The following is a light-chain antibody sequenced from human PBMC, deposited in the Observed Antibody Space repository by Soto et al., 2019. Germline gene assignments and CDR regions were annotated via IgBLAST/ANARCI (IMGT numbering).Light chain of an antibody. CDR2: GAS. J-gene: IGKJ1*01. CDR3: QQYDKWPRT. V-gene: IGKV3-15*01. CDR1: QSVNSR. Sequence: EIVLTQSPGTLSLSPGERATLSCRASQSVNSRLAWYQQRPGQAPRLLIYGASTRDTGIPARFSGSGSGTEFTLTISSLQSEDFAVYYCQQYDKWPRTFGQGTKVDIK.